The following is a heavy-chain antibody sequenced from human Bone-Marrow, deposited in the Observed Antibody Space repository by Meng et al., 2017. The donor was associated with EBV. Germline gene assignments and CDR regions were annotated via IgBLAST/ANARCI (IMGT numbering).Heavy chain of an antibody. CDR3: ARGSIKSGSYSIDS. V-gene: IGHV4-4*02. J-gene: IGHJ4*02. Sequence: LQESGPGLLQASATLSLTCACYGGSRRTNFWWTWVRQSPGKGLEWIGEIYYSGTTTYNPSLKSRVTISVDKSKNQFSLKLTSVTAADTAVYYCARGSIKSGSYSIDSWGQGILVTVSS. D-gene: IGHD1-26*01. CDR1: GGSRRTNFW. CDR2: IYYSGTT.